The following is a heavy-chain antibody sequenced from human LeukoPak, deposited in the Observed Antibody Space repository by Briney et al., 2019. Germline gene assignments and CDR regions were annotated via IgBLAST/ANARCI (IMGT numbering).Heavy chain of an antibody. CDR1: GGSFSGYY. Sequence: SETLSLTCAVYGGSFSGYYWSWIRQPPGKGLEWIGEINHSGSTNYNPSLKSRVTISVDTSKNQFSLKLSSVTAADTAVYYCARGEYDILTGYYSPPPDYYYYMDVWGKGTTVTVSS. J-gene: IGHJ6*03. V-gene: IGHV4-34*01. D-gene: IGHD3-9*01. CDR3: ARGEYDILTGYYSPPPDYYYYMDV. CDR2: INHSGST.